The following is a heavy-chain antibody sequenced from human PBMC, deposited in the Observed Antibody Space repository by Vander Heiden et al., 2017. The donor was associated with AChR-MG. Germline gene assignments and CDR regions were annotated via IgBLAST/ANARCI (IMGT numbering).Heavy chain of an antibody. J-gene: IGHJ3*02. CDR3: ARDHDYGDYGAGDAFDI. CDR1: GFTVSSYG. Sequence: EVQLVESGGGLVQPGGSLRLSCAASGFTVSSYGMGGVSQAPGKGREWVANIKQEGSEKYYVDSVKGRFTISRDNAKNSLYLQMNSLRAEDTAVYYCARDHDYGDYGAGDAFDIWGQGTMVTVSS. CDR2: IKQEGSEK. V-gene: IGHV3-7*01. D-gene: IGHD4-17*01.